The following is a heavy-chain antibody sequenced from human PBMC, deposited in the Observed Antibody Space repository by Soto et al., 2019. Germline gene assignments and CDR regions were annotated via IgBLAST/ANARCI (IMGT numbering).Heavy chain of an antibody. J-gene: IGHJ4*02. D-gene: IGHD2-2*01. CDR3: ARAYLVVPRRVIDY. V-gene: IGHV3-33*01. CDR1: GFTFSSYG. Sequence: QVQLVESGGGVVQPGRSLRLSCAASGFTFSSYGMHWVRQAPGKGLEWVAVIWYDGSNKYYADSVKGRCTISRDNSKNTLYLQMNSRRDEDTAVYYCARAYLVVPRRVIDYWGQGTLVTVSS. CDR2: IWYDGSNK.